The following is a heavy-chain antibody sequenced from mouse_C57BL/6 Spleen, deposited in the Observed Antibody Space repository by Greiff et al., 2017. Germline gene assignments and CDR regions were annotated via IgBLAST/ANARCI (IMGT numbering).Heavy chain of an antibody. CDR1: GFTFTDYY. CDR2: IRNKANGYTT. D-gene: IGHD2-3*01. CDR3: VSHDGYYVYYAMDY. V-gene: IGHV7-3*01. Sequence: VQLQQSGGGLVQPGGSLSLSCAASGFTFTDYYMSWVRQPPGKALEWLGFIRNKANGYTTEYSASVKGRFTISRDNSQSILYLQMNALRAEDSATYYCVSHDGYYVYYAMDYWGQGTSVTVSS. J-gene: IGHJ4*01.